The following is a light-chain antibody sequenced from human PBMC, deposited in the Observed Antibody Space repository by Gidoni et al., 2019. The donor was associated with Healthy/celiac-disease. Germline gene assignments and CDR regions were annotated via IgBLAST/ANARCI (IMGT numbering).Light chain of an antibody. CDR3: QQRSSSLT. CDR2: DAS. V-gene: IGKV3-11*01. J-gene: IGKJ4*01. Sequence: EIVLTQSPATLSLSPGERATLSCRASPSVSSYLAWYQQKPGQAPRLLIYDASNRATGIPARFSGSGSGTDFTLTISSLEPEDFAVYYCQQRSSSLTFGGGTKVEI. CDR1: PSVSSY.